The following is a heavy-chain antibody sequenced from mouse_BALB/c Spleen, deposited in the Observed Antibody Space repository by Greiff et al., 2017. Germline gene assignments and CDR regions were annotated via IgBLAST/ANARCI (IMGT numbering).Heavy chain of an antibody. J-gene: IGHJ4*01. D-gene: IGHD1-2*01. CDR2: IWSGGST. Sequence: QVQLQQSGPGLVQPSQSLSITCTVSGFSLTSYGVHWVRQSPGKGLEWLGVIWSGGSTDYNAAFISRLSISKDNSKSQVFFKMNSLQANDTAIYYCARTKDYYGPYYYAMDYWGQGTSVTVSS. CDR3: ARTKDYYGPYYYAMDY. CDR1: GFSLTSYG. V-gene: IGHV2-2*02.